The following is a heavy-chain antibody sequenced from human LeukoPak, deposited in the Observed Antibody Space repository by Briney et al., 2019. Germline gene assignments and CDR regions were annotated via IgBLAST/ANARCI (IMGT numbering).Heavy chain of an antibody. J-gene: IGHJ6*03. CDR1: GFNFSSYG. V-gene: IGHV3-30*02. CDR2: IRYDGSNK. Sequence: GGSLRLSCAASGFNFSSYGMHWVRQAPGKGLEWVAFIRYDGSNKYYADSVKGRFTISRDNSKNTLYLQMNSLRAEDAAVYYCAKDPTTYYYYYMDVWGKGTTVTVSS. CDR3: AKDPTTYYYYYMDV. D-gene: IGHD1-1*01.